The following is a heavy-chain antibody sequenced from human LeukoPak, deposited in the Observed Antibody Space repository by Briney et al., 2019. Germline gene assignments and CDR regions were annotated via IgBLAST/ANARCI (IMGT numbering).Heavy chain of an antibody. Sequence: SETLSLTCTVSGGSISSSSYYWGWIRQPPGKGLEWIGSIYYSGSTYYNPSLKSRVTVSVDTSKNQFSLKLSSVTAADTAVYNCARLGGWYDYWGQGTLVTVSS. V-gene: IGHV4-39*01. CDR1: GGSISSSSYY. J-gene: IGHJ4*02. CDR3: ARLGGWYDY. CDR2: IYYSGST. D-gene: IGHD6-19*01.